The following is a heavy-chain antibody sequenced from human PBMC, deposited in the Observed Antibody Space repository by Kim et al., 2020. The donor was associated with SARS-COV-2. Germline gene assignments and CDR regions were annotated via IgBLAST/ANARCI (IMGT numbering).Heavy chain of an antibody. D-gene: IGHD1-1*01. CDR2: ISGTGDTT. V-gene: IGHV3-23*01. CDR1: GFPFSSWS. J-gene: IGHJ4*02. Sequence: GGSLRLSCATSGFPFSSWSMTWVRQAPGKGLEWVSGISGTGDTTDYADSVKGRFTISRDNSKNTLYLQMNSLRAEDSALYYCAPIWNRAYWGQGTLVTVS. CDR3: APIWNRAY.